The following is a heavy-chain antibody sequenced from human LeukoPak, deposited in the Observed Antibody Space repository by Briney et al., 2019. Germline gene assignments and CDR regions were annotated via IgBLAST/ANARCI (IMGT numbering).Heavy chain of an antibody. CDR2: FDPEDGET. Sequence: ASVKVSCKVSGYTLTELSMHWVRQAPGKGLEWMGGFDPEDGETIYAQKFQGRVTMTGDTSTDTAYMELSSLRSEDTAVYYCATDYYGSGIWGQGTTVTVSS. V-gene: IGHV1-24*01. D-gene: IGHD3-10*01. CDR1: GYTLTELS. CDR3: ATDYYGSGI. J-gene: IGHJ6*02.